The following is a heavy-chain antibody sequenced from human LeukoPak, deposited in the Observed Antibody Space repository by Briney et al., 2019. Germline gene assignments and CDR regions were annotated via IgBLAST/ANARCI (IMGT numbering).Heavy chain of an antibody. J-gene: IGHJ5*02. CDR2: IKPDGSAT. V-gene: IGHV3-7*01. CDR3: AVSNWMDP. Sequence: QPGGSLRLSCAASGFTLRSEWMSWLRQTPEKGQEWVANIKPDGSATAYVDSVKGRFTISRDNARNTLHLQMDSLTVEDTAVYYCAVSNWMDPWGQGTLVTVSS. CDR1: GFTLRSEW.